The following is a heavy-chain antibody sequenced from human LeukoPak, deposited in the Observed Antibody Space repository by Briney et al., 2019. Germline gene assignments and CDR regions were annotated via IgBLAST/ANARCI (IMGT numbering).Heavy chain of an antibody. CDR1: GGSTSSSSYY. Sequence: PSETLSLTCTVSGGSTSSSSYYWGWIRQSPGKGLEWIGSIYYSGSTYYNPSLKSRVTVSVDTSKNQFSLKLSSVTAADTAVYYCARHGYYYGSGSYSFDYWGQGTLVTVSS. J-gene: IGHJ4*02. CDR2: IYYSGST. D-gene: IGHD3-10*01. CDR3: ARHGYYYGSGSYSFDY. V-gene: IGHV4-39*01.